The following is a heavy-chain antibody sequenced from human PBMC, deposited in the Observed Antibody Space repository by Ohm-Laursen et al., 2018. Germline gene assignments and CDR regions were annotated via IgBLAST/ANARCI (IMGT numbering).Heavy chain of an antibody. Sequence: SLRLSCAASGFTFRTYAMSWVRQAPGKGLQWVSCLSGSGDNTHYADSVEGRFTISRDNSKNALYLQMNSLRAEDTAVYYCARDDYGDYWGQGTLVTVSS. V-gene: IGHV3-23*01. CDR2: LSGSGDNT. J-gene: IGHJ4*02. CDR1: GFTFRTYA. CDR3: ARDDYGDY.